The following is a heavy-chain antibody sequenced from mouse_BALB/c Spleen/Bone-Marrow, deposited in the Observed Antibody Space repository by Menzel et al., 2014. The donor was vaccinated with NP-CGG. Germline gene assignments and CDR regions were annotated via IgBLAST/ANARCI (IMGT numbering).Heavy chain of an antibody. D-gene: IGHD2-2*01. Sequence: LQESGAELVKPGASVKLSCKASGYTFTSYWMHWVKQRPGQGLEWIGEIDPSTGRTDYNKKFKSQATLTVDKFSSTAYMHLSSLTSEDSAVYYCARINGYDYWGQGTTLTVSS. CDR3: ARINGYDY. V-gene: IGHV1S81*02. J-gene: IGHJ2*01. CDR1: GYTFTSYW. CDR2: IDPSTGRT.